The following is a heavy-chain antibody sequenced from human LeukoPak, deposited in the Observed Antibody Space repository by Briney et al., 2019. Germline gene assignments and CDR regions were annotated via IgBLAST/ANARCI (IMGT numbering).Heavy chain of an antibody. Sequence: ASVKVSCKTSGYTFTSYGISWVRQAPGQGLEWMGWINTYNGNTHYAQNLQGRVTMTTDTSTSTAHMELRSLRSDDTAVYYCSRVDTVLETLFDYWGQGTLVTVSS. V-gene: IGHV1-18*01. CDR1: GYTFTSYG. CDR3: SRVDTVLETLFDY. D-gene: IGHD2-8*02. CDR2: INTYNGNT. J-gene: IGHJ4*02.